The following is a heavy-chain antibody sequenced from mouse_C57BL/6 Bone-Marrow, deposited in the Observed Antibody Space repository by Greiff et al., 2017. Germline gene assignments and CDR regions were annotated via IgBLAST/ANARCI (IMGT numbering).Heavy chain of an antibody. J-gene: IGHJ4*01. V-gene: IGHV7-3*01. Sequence: EVQLVESGGGLVQPGGSLSLSCAASGFTFTDYYMSWVRQPPGKALEWLGFIRNKANGYTTEYSASVKGRFTISRDNSQSILYLQMNALRAEDSATYYCASLNDGYYPYAMDYWGQGTSVTVSS. D-gene: IGHD2-3*01. CDR3: ASLNDGYYPYAMDY. CDR2: IRNKANGYTT. CDR1: GFTFTDYY.